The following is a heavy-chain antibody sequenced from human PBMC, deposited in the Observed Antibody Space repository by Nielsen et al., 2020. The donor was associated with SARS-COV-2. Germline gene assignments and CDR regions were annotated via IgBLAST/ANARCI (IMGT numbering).Heavy chain of an antibody. CDR2: INPYSGDT. Sequence: ASVKVSCKASGYTFTGHYMHWVRRAPGQGLEWMGRINPYSGDTNYAQKFQGTVTMTRDASISTVYMELTSDDTAVYYCARARATIFGLVMSYGMDVWGQGTTVAVSS. CDR3: ARARATIFGLVMSYGMDV. D-gene: IGHD3/OR15-3a*01. CDR1: GYTFTGHY. V-gene: IGHV1-2*06. J-gene: IGHJ6*02.